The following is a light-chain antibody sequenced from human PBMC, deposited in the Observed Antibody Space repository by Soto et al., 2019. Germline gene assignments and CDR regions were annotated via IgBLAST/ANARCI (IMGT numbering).Light chain of an antibody. CDR1: QSVSSSY. V-gene: IGKV3-20*01. J-gene: IGKJ4*01. CDR3: QQYGSSPLT. Sequence: EIVLTQSPGTLSLSPGERVTLSCRASQSVSSSYLAWYQQKPDQAPRLLIYGASTRATGIPDRFSGSGSGTDFTFTISRLESEDFAVYFCQQYGSSPLTFGGGTKVEIK. CDR2: GAS.